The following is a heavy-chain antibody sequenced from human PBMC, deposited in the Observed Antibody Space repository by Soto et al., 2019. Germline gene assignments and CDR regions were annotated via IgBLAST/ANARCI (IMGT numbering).Heavy chain of an antibody. CDR2: INHSGST. J-gene: IGHJ6*03. Sequence: PSETLSLTCAVYGGSFSGYYWSWIRQPPGKGLEWIGEINHSGSTNYNPSLKSRVTISVDTSKNQFSLKLSSVTAADTAVYYCARSRGPGMLYYYYYMDVWGKGTTVTVSS. CDR1: GGSFSGYY. CDR3: ARSRGPGMLYYYYYMDV. V-gene: IGHV4-34*01. D-gene: IGHD3-16*01.